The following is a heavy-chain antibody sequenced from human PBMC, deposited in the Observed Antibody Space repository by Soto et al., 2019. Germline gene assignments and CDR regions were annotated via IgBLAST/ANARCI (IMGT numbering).Heavy chain of an antibody. J-gene: IGHJ4*02. CDR2: IYYSGST. Sequence: QLLLQESGPGLVKPSETLSLTCNVSGGSMSGYYWNWIRQSPGNGLEWIGNIYYSGSTNYNPSLKSRVTISVDPSKNQFSLRLSSVTAADTAVYFCARDFSGFYYYDYWGQGILVTVSS. V-gene: IGHV4-59*01. D-gene: IGHD3-22*01. CDR1: GGSMSGYY. CDR3: ARDFSGFYYYDY.